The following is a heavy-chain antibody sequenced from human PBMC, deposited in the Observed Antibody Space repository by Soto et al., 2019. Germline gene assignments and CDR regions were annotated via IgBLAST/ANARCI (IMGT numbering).Heavy chain of an antibody. J-gene: IGHJ4*02. CDR3: TRMSKVLRTPAAY. CDR1: GYTFSNYG. D-gene: IGHD6-13*01. V-gene: IGHV1-18*01. CDR2: ISPYNSIT. Sequence: ASVKVSCKASGYTFSNYGISWVRQAPGQGLEWMGWISPYNSITNYAQKFHGRVILTTDTSTNTEYMELSSLTSADTAVYYCTRMSKVLRTPAAYWGQGTLVTVSS.